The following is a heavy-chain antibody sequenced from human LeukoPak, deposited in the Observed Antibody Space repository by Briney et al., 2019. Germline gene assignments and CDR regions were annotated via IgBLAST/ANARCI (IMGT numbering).Heavy chain of an antibody. CDR3: ARDRAELEPQWSNYYYYMDV. CDR1: GYTFTTYY. V-gene: IGHV1-46*01. D-gene: IGHD1-1*01. J-gene: IGHJ6*03. CDR2: INPSGGST. Sequence: GASVKVSCKASGYTFTTYYFHWVRQAPGQGLEWMGMINPSGGSTTYPQKFRDRVTMTRDTSTSTIYMELNSLRSEDTALYYCARDRAELEPQWSNYYYYMDVWGKGTTVTVSS.